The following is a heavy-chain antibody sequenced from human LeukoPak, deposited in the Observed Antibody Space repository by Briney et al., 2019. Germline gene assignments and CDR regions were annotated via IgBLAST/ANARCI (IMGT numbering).Heavy chain of an antibody. V-gene: IGHV3-21*01. D-gene: IGHD5-18*01. CDR1: GFTFSSYS. CDR3: ARARGYSYGYGAFDI. CDR2: ISSSSSYI. J-gene: IGHJ3*02. Sequence: GGSLRLSCAASGFTFSSYSMNWVRQAPGKGLEWVSSISSSSSYIYYADSVKGRFTISRDNAKNSLYLQMNSLRAEDTTVYYCARARGYSYGYGAFDIWGQGTMVTVSS.